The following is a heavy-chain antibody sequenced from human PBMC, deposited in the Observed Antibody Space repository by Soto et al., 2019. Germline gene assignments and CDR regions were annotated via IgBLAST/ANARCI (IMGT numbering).Heavy chain of an antibody. D-gene: IGHD2-15*01. J-gene: IGHJ3*02. CDR3: ASRAQVVVVVAATLDDAFDI. CDR2: ISSSSSYI. V-gene: IGHV3-21*01. CDR1: GFTFSSYS. Sequence: GGSLRLSCAASGFTFSSYSMNWVRQAPGKGLEWVSSISSSSSYIYYADSVKGRFTISRDNAKNSLYLQMNSLRAEDTAVYYCASRAQVVVVVAATLDDAFDIWSQGTMVTVSS.